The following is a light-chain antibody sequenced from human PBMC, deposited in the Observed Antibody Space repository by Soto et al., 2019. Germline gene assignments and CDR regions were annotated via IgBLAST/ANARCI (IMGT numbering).Light chain of an antibody. J-gene: IGKJ1*01. CDR1: QGIRND. Sequence: AIHMTQSPSSLSASGRDRFTIXXRASQGIRNDLDWFQQRPGKAPKXLIYAASNLQSGVPARFSGSGAGTDFTLTISRLEPEDFAVYYCQQYGSSPWTFGQGTKVDIK. CDR2: AAS. V-gene: IGKV1-6*01. CDR3: QQYGSSPWT.